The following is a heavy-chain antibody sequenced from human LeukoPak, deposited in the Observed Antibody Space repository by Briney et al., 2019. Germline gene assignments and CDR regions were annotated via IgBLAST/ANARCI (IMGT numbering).Heavy chain of an antibody. J-gene: IGHJ5*02. CDR2: ISAYNGNT. Sequence: ASVKVSCKASGYTFTSYGISWVRQAPGQGLEWMGWISAYNGNTNYAQKFQGRVTMTGDTSISTAYMELSRLRSDDTAVYYCARDRGGRVVPAAIFDPWGQGTLVTVSS. CDR3: ARDRGGRVVPAAIFDP. V-gene: IGHV1-18*01. D-gene: IGHD2-2*01. CDR1: GYTFTSYG.